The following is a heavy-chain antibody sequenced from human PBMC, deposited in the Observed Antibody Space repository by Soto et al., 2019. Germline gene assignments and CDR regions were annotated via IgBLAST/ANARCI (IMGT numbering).Heavy chain of an antibody. D-gene: IGHD4-17*01. Sequence: GGSLRLSCAASGFTFSSYAMSWVRQAPGKGLEWVSAISGSGGSTYYADSVKGRFTISRDNSKNTLYLQMNSLRAEDTAVYYCNSHPTVTTRYEDYWGQGTLVTVSS. CDR2: ISGSGGST. V-gene: IGHV3-23*01. J-gene: IGHJ4*02. CDR3: NSHPTVTTRYEDY. CDR1: GFTFSSYA.